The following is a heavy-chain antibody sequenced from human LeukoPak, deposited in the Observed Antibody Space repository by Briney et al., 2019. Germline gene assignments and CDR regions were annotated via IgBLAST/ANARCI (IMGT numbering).Heavy chain of an antibody. CDR1: GFTFSSYE. Sequence: GGALRLSCAASGFTFSSYEMNGVRQAPGKGLEWVSYISSSGSTIYYADSVKGRFTISRDNAKNSLYLQMNSLRAEDTAVYYCAELGITMIGGVWGKGTTVTISS. J-gene: IGHJ6*04. CDR3: AELGITMIGGV. V-gene: IGHV3-48*03. CDR2: ISSSGSTI. D-gene: IGHD3-10*02.